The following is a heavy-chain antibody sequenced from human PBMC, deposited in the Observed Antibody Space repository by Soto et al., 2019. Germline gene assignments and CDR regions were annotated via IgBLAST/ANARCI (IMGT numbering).Heavy chain of an antibody. CDR1: GFTFSSYA. D-gene: IGHD2-2*01. Sequence: QVQLVESGGGVVQPGRSLRLSCAASGFTFSSYAMHWVRQAPGKGLEWVAVISYDGRNKYYADSVKGRFTSSRDNSKNTLYLQMNSLRAEDTAVYYCARDLVRYCSSTSCSTYYYYYGMDVWGQGTTVTVSS. J-gene: IGHJ6*02. V-gene: IGHV3-30-3*01. CDR2: ISYDGRNK. CDR3: ARDLVRYCSSTSCSTYYYYYGMDV.